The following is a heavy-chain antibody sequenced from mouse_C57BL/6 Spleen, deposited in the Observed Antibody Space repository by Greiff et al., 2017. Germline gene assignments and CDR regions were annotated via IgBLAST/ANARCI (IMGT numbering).Heavy chain of an antibody. J-gene: IGHJ4*01. V-gene: IGHV1-69*01. D-gene: IGHD1-1*01. CDR1: GYTFTSYW. CDR3: ARITTVVAGGHYYAMDY. Sequence: VQLQQPGAELVMPGASVKLSCKASGYTFTSYWMHWVKQRPGQGLEWIGGIDPSDSYTNYNQKFKGKSTLTVDKSSSTAYMQLSSLTSEDSAVYYCARITTVVAGGHYYAMDYWGQGTSVTVSS. CDR2: IDPSDSYT.